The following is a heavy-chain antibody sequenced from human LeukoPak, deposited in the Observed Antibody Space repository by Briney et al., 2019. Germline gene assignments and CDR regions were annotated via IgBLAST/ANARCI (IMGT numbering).Heavy chain of an antibody. J-gene: IGHJ4*02. V-gene: IGHV3-23*01. CDR2: ISGSGGST. CDR1: GFTFSSYA. D-gene: IGHD5-18*01. CDR3: AKDPLYSYGYSGY. Sequence: GGSLRLPCAASGFTFSSYAMSWVRQAPGKGLEWVSAISGSGGSTYYADSMKGRFTISRDNSKNTLYLQMNSLRAEDTAVYYCAKDPLYSYGYSGYWGQGTLVTVSS.